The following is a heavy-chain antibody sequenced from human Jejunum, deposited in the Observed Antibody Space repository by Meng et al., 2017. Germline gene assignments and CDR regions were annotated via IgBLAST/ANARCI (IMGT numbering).Heavy chain of an antibody. Sequence: QVQLQQWGAGLVKPSGTLSLTCAVSGGSISNGNRWGWVRQPPGKGLEWIGESYRGGSTNYNPSLKSRVTISVDKSKNQFSLKLSSVTAADTAVYYCASDVDTAMAIDYWGQGTLVTVSS. CDR2: SYRGGST. CDR3: ASDVDTAMAIDY. CDR1: GGSISNGNR. V-gene: IGHV4-4*02. J-gene: IGHJ4*02. D-gene: IGHD5-18*01.